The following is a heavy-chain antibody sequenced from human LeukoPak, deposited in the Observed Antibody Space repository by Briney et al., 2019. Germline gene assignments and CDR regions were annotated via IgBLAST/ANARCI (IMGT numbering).Heavy chain of an antibody. CDR2: ITPYNSNP. D-gene: IGHD5-12*01. J-gene: IGHJ4*02. CDR1: GYTFGSYG. Sequence: ASVKVSCKASGYTFGSYGISWVRQAPGQGLEWMGWITPYNSNPKYAQRFQGRVTMTTDTSTSTAYMELRSLRSDDTAVYFCARHYDRSFDSWGQGTLVTVSS. CDR3: ARHYDRSFDS. V-gene: IGHV1-18*01.